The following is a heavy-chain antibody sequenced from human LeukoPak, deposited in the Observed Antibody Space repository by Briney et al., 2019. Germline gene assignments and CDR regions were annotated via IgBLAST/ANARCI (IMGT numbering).Heavy chain of an antibody. Sequence: GGSLRLSCTVSGFTVSSNSMSWVRQAPGKGLEWVSSISSSSSYIYYADSVKGRFTISRDNAKNSLYLQMNSLRAEDTAVYYCARDLGDGYNNYLFDYWGQGTLVTVSS. J-gene: IGHJ4*02. CDR2: ISSSSSYI. CDR3: ARDLGDGYNNYLFDY. V-gene: IGHV3-21*01. CDR1: GFTVSSNS. D-gene: IGHD5-24*01.